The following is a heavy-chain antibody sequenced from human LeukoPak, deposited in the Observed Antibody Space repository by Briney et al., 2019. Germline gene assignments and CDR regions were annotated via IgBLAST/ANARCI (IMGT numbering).Heavy chain of an antibody. CDR1: GFTFSSYG. V-gene: IGHV3-30*19. J-gene: IGHJ4*02. D-gene: IGHD3-3*01. CDR2: ISYDGSNK. CDR3: ARGSNTYYDFWSGYPPEYFDY. Sequence: GGSLRLSCAASGFTFSSYGMHWVRQAPGKGLEWVAVISYDGSNKYYADSVKGRFTISRDNSKNTLYLQMNSLRAEDTAVYYCARGSNTYYDFWSGYPPEYFDYWGQGTLVTVSS.